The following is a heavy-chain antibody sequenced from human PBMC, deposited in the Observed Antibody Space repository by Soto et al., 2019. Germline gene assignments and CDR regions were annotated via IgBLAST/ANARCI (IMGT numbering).Heavy chain of an antibody. CDR2: IRSKANSYAT. J-gene: IGHJ4*02. CDR1: GFTFSGSA. V-gene: IGHV3-73*01. Sequence: GGSLRLSCAASGFTFSGSAMHWVRQASGKGLEWVGRIRSKANSYATAYAASVKGRFTVSRDDSKNTAYLQMNSLKTEDTAVYYCTSTYYYDSSGYYHDGLDYWGQGTLVTVS. D-gene: IGHD3-22*01. CDR3: TSTYYYDSSGYYHDGLDY.